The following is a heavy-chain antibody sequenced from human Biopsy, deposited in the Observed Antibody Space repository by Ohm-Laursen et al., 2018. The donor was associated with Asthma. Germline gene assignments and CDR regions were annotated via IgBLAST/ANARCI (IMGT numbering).Heavy chain of an antibody. CDR3: ARGDSSNWSHYYFDY. D-gene: IGHD3-22*01. Sequence: SLRLSFAASVFAVSRDHMFWVRQAPGKGLEWVSVIYSGVTSHTADSVRGRFTISRDYSKNTLYLQMHNLRAEDTAVYYCARGDSSNWSHYYFDYWGQGTLVTVSS. J-gene: IGHJ4*02. CDR1: VFAVSRDH. CDR2: IYSGVTS. V-gene: IGHV3-53*01.